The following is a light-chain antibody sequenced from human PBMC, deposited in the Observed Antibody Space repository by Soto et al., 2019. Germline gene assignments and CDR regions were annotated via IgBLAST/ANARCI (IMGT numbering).Light chain of an antibody. CDR1: QDINNY. J-gene: IGKJ1*01. V-gene: IGKV1-33*01. CDR2: DAS. Sequence: DIQLTQSPSFLSASVGDRVTITCQASQDINNYLVWYQQKPGKAPKFLIFDASILETGVPSRFRGSGSGTDFTFTINSLQPEDIATYYCQQYHNLPRTFGQGTKVDIK. CDR3: QQYHNLPRT.